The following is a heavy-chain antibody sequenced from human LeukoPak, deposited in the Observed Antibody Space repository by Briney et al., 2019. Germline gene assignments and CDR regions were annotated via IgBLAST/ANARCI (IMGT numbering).Heavy chain of an antibody. Sequence: GGSLRLSCAASGFTFDEFAMHWVRQAPGNGLEWVSFVSGDGGRTDYADSVKGRFTISRDNSKNSLYLQMNSLTAEDTAFYFCARDRMSRAPTYFHHWGQGTLVTVSA. CDR1: GFTFDEFA. V-gene: IGHV3-43*02. D-gene: IGHD2-2*01. J-gene: IGHJ1*01. CDR3: ARDRMSRAPTYFHH. CDR2: VSGDGGRT.